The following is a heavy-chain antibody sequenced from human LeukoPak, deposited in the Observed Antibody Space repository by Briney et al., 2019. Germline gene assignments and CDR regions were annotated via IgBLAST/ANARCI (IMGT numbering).Heavy chain of an antibody. Sequence: GSLRLSCAASGFTFSSYWMSWVRQPPGKGLEWIGEIYHSGSTNYNPSLKSRVTISVDKSKNQFSLKLSSVTAADTAVYYCARYCSSTSCYAAFDYWGQGTLVTVSS. D-gene: IGHD2-2*01. CDR3: ARYCSSTSCYAAFDY. J-gene: IGHJ4*02. CDR2: IYHSGST. CDR1: GFTFSSYW. V-gene: IGHV4-4*02.